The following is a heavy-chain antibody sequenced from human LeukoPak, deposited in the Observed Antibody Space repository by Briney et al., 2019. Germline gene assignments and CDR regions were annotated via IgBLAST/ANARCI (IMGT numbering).Heavy chain of an antibody. CDR3: ARDGRFPPEVLPRYFDY. V-gene: IGHV4-38-2*02. D-gene: IGHD1-26*01. Sequence: SETLSLTCTVSGYSISSGYYWDWIRQPPGKGLEWIGTLSHSGSSYYNPSLKSRVTISVDTSKNQFSLNLSSVTAADTAVYYCARDGRFPPEVLPRYFDYWGQGTLVTVSS. CDR1: GYSISSGYY. CDR2: LSHSGSS. J-gene: IGHJ4*02.